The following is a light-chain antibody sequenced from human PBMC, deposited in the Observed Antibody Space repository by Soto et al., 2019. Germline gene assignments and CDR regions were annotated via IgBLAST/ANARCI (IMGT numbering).Light chain of an antibody. J-gene: IGKJ5*01. Sequence: EIVFTQFSGTLSFSPRERATLSCRASQSVSSSYLAWYQQKPGQAPRLLIYGASSRPTGIPDRFSGSGSGTDFTLTISRLEPEDFAVYYCQQYGSSSTFGQGTRLEIK. CDR2: GAS. CDR1: QSVSSSY. CDR3: QQYGSSST. V-gene: IGKV3-20*01.